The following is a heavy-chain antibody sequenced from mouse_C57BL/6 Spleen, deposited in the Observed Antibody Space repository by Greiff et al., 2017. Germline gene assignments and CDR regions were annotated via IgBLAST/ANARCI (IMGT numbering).Heavy chain of an antibody. CDR3: ARPYYSKGFAY. V-gene: IGHV1-42*01. CDR2: INPSTGGT. CDR1: GYSFTGYY. Sequence: EVQLQQSGPELVKPGASVKISCKASGYSFTGYYMNWVKQSPEKSLEWIGEINPSTGGTTYNQKFKAKATLTVDKSSSTAYMQLKSLTSEDSAVYYCARPYYSKGFAYWGQGTLVTVSA. J-gene: IGHJ3*01. D-gene: IGHD2-5*01.